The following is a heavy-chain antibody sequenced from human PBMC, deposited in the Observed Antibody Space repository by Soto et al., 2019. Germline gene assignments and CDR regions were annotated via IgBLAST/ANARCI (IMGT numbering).Heavy chain of an antibody. CDR3: ARGVRATDYYYCYGMDV. V-gene: IGHV1-69*01. CDR2: IIPIVGTA. D-gene: IGHD1-26*01. Sequence: QVQLVQSGAEVKKPGSSVKVSCKASVGTCSSYAISWVRQAPGQGLEWMGGIIPIVGTANYAQKFQGRVTITAEEATSTAYKELGSLRSEDTAGYYCARGVRATDYYYCYGMDVWGQGTTVTVSS. CDR1: VGTCSSYA. J-gene: IGHJ6*02.